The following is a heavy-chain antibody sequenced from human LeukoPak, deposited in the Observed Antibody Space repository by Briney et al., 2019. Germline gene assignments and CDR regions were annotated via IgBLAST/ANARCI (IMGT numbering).Heavy chain of an antibody. CDR2: MNPNSGNT. CDR1: GYTFTSYY. Sequence: ASVKVSCKASGYTFTSYYIHWVRQAPGQGLEWMGWMNPNSGNTGYAQKFQGRVTMTKNTSISTAYMELSSLRSEDTAVYFCARGLGYSYGFNYWGQGTLVTVSS. D-gene: IGHD5-18*01. V-gene: IGHV1-8*02. CDR3: ARGLGYSYGFNY. J-gene: IGHJ4*02.